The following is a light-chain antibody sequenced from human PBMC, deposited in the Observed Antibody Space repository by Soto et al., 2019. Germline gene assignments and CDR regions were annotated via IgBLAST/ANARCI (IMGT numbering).Light chain of an antibody. J-gene: IGKJ5*01. V-gene: IGKV3-11*01. CDR1: QTVXRH. CDR3: QQRSNWVT. CDR2: XAS. Sequence: LSLCPTHLSLAQGDRATLAWMASQTVXRHLTWYQQKPCKAPRTRISXASNNATGIPAXFSGSGCETDFTITISSLEPEDVQVYCCQQRSNWVTVGQGTRLEIK.